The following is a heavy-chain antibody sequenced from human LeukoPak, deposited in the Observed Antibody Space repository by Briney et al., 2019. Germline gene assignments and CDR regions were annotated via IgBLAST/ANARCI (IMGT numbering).Heavy chain of an antibody. CDR2: INHSGST. Sequence: PSETLSLTCAVYGGSFSGYYWSWLRQPPGKGLEWIGEINHSGSTNYNPSLKSRVTISVDTSKNQFSLQLSSVTAADTAVYYCARGYYCSSTSCYDYWGQGTLVTVSS. D-gene: IGHD2-2*01. CDR1: GGSFSGYY. V-gene: IGHV4-34*01. CDR3: ARGYYCSSTSCYDY. J-gene: IGHJ4*02.